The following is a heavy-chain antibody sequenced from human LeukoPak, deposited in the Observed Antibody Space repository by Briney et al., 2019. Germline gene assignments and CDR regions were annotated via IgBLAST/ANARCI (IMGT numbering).Heavy chain of an antibody. CDR1: GDSVSSNSAA. J-gene: IGHJ4*02. CDR2: TYYRSKWYN. Sequence: SQTLALTCAISGDSVSSNSAAWNWIRQSPSRGLEWLGRTYYRSKWYNDYAVSVKSRITINPDTSKNQFSLQLSSVTPEDTAVYYCARGRSGSYSDPTYYFDYWGQGTLVTVSS. CDR3: ARGRSGSYSDPTYYFDY. D-gene: IGHD1-26*01. V-gene: IGHV6-1*01.